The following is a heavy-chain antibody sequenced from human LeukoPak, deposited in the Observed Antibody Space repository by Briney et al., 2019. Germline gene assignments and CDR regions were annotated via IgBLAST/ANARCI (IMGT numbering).Heavy chain of an antibody. Sequence: ASVKVSCKASGYTFTGYYMHWVRQAPGQGLEWMGWINPNSGGTNYAQKFQGRVTMTRDTSISTFFMDLSRLTSDDTAVYYCARDRGGYCRGGTCFHFDPWGQGTLVTVSS. CDR3: ARDRGGYCRGGTCFHFDP. J-gene: IGHJ5*02. CDR1: GYTFTGYY. CDR2: INPNSGGT. V-gene: IGHV1-2*02. D-gene: IGHD2-15*01.